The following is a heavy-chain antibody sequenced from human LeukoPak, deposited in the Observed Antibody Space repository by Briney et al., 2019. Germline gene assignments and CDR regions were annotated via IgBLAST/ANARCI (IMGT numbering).Heavy chain of an antibody. CDR3: AKDPTHYRVWDYYETIGLSY. D-gene: IGHD3-22*01. CDR1: GFTFSGYW. Sequence: GGSLRLSCAASGFTFSGYWMSWVRQAPGKGLEWVANIKPDGSDKAYVDSVKGRFTISRDNTKNSLYLQMNSLRAEDTAVYYCAKDPTHYRVWDYYETIGLSYWGQGTLVTVSS. V-gene: IGHV3-7*01. CDR2: IKPDGSDK. J-gene: IGHJ4*02.